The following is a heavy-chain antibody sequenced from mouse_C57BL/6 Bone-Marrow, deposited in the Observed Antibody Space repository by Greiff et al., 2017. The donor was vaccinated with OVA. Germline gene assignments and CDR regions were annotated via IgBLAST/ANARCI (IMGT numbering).Heavy chain of an antibody. J-gene: IGHJ4*01. Sequence: EVKLMESGEGLVKPGGSLKLSCAASGFTFSSYAMSWVRPTAEKRLEWVAYISSGGDYIYYADTVKGRFTISRDNARNTLYLQMSSLKSEDTARYYCTRVLDAMDYWGHATSVTVSS. CDR1: GFTFSSYA. CDR3: TRVLDAMDY. D-gene: IGHD1-1*01. V-gene: IGHV5-9-1*02. CDR2: ISSGGDYI.